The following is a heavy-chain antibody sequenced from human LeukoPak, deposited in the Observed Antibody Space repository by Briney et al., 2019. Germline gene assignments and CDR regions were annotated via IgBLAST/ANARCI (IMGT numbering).Heavy chain of an antibody. Sequence: PGGSLRLSCAASGFIFSSYWMSWVRQAPGKGLEWVANIKQDGSEEYYVDSVKGRFTISRDNAKNSLYLQMNSLTDEDTALYYCARLGYGYSSRWSNEGYFQYCGQGTLVTVSS. D-gene: IGHD6-13*01. J-gene: IGHJ1*01. CDR3: ARLGYGYSSRWSNEGYFQY. CDR2: IKQDGSEE. CDR1: GFIFSSYW. V-gene: IGHV3-7*01.